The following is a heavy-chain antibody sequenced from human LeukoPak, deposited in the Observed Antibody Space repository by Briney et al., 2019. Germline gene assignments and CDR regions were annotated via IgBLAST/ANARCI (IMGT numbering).Heavy chain of an antibody. CDR2: IKQDGSGK. CDR1: GFTFSNYW. CDR3: ARDFGGNSDY. D-gene: IGHD4-23*01. V-gene: IGHV3-7*01. J-gene: IGHJ4*02. Sequence: GGSLRLSCAASGFTFSNYWMSWVRQAPGKGLEWVANIKQDGSGKYYVDSVKGRFTISRDNAKNTLYLQMNSLRFEDTAVYYCARDFGGNSDYWGQGTLVTVSS.